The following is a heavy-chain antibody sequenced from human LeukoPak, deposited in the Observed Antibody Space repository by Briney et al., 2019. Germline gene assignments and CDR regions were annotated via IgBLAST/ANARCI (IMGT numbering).Heavy chain of an antibody. CDR3: ARLRSVYDLFDY. Sequence: SETLSLTCTVSGGSISSSSYYWGWIRQPPGEGLEGIGSIYYSGSTYYNPSPKSRVTISVDTPKNQFSLKLSSVTAADTAVYYCARLRSVYDLFDYWGQGTLVTVSS. D-gene: IGHD5/OR15-5a*01. CDR2: IYYSGST. J-gene: IGHJ4*02. CDR1: GGSISSSSYY. V-gene: IGHV4-39*01.